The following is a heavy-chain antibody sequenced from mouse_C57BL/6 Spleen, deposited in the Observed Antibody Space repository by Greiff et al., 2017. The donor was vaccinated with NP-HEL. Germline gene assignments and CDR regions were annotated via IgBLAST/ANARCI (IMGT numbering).Heavy chain of an antibody. CDR3: ARQKGVWGGYEDYAMDY. CDR1: GFTFSDYG. CDR2: ISNLAYSI. D-gene: IGHD1-1*02. J-gene: IGHJ4*01. V-gene: IGHV5-15*01. Sequence: EVHLVESGGGLVQPGGSLKLSCAASGFTFSDYGMAWVRQAPRKGPEWVAFISNLAYSIYYADTVTGRFTISRENAKNTLYLEMSSLRSEDTAMYYCARQKGVWGGYEDYAMDYWGQGTSVTVSS.